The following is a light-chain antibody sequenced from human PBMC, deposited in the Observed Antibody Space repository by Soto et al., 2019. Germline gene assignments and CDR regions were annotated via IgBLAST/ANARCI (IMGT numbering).Light chain of an antibody. Sequence: AIQMTQSPSSLSASVGYRFTITCRASQGIRNDLGWYQQKPGKAPKLLIYAASSLQSGVPSRFSGSGSGTDFTLTISSLQPEDFATYYCLQDYNYPWTFGQGTTVDIK. V-gene: IGKV1-6*01. CDR2: AAS. J-gene: IGKJ1*01. CDR3: LQDYNYPWT. CDR1: QGIRND.